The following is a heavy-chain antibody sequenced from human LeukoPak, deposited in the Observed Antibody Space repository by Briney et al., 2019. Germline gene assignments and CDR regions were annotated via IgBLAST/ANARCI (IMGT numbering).Heavy chain of an antibody. CDR2: ISGSGGGT. V-gene: IGHV3-23*01. Sequence: GGSLRLSCAASGFTFSSYAMSWVRQAPGKGLEWVSAISGSGGGTYYADSVKGRFTISRDNSKNTLYLQMNSLRAEDTAVYYCAKGRTYYYDSSGYFDAFDIWGQGTMVTVSS. CDR3: AKGRTYYYDSSGYFDAFDI. D-gene: IGHD3-22*01. CDR1: GFTFSSYA. J-gene: IGHJ3*02.